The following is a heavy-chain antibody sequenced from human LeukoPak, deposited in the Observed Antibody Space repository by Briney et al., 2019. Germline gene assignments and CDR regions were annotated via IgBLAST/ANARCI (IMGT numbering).Heavy chain of an antibody. CDR2: ISAYNGDT. CDR1: GYTFTSHG. J-gene: IGHJ5*02. CDR3: GRDPSNTSGWKTWFDP. Sequence: GASVKVSCKASGYTFTSHGISWVRQAPGQGLEWMGWISAYNGDTKYAQNLQGRVTLTTYTLTTTAYLELRSLTSDDTAVYYCGRDPSNTSGWKTWFDPWGQGTLVTVSS. D-gene: IGHD6-19*01. V-gene: IGHV1-18*01.